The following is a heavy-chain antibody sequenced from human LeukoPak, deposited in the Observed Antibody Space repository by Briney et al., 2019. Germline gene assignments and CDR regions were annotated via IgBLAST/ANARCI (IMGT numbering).Heavy chain of an antibody. Sequence: ASVKVSCKASGYTFTRYAMNWVRQAPGQGLGWMGWINTNTGSPTYGQGFTGRFVFSLDTSVSTAYLQISSLKAEDTAVYYCARDLRGYSYGLGTTFDYWGQGTLVTVSS. D-gene: IGHD5-18*01. V-gene: IGHV7-4-1*02. CDR2: INTNTGSP. CDR3: ARDLRGYSYGLGTTFDY. J-gene: IGHJ4*02. CDR1: GYTFTRYA.